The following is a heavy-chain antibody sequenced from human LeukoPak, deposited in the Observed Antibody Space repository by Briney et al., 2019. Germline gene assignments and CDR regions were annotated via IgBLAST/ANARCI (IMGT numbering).Heavy chain of an antibody. CDR2: MNPFSGKV. J-gene: IGHJ4*02. V-gene: IGHV1-8*01. Sequence: GASVKVSCKASGSTFSTYDTNWLRQAAGHGLEWMGWMNPFSGKVGYCQKLQGRLTMTRDTSKSTAHMELTSLSSDDTAVYYCARTKPENSEMYNWGQGTLVTVSS. D-gene: IGHD1-14*01. CDR3: ARTKPENSEMYN. CDR1: GSTFSTYD.